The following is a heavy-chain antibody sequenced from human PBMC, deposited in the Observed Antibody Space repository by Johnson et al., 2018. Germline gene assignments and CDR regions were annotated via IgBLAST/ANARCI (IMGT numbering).Heavy chain of an antibody. CDR2: ISWNSGSI. CDR3: TKDINYDSSGPLDY. V-gene: IGHV3-9*01. CDR1: GFTFDDYA. Sequence: QLVESGGGLVQPGRSLRLSCAASGFTFDDYAMHWVRQAPGKGLEWVSGISWNSGSIGYADSVKGRFTISRDNAKNSLYLQMNSLRVEDTALYYCTKDINYDSSGPLDYWGQGTLVTVSS. D-gene: IGHD3-22*01. J-gene: IGHJ4*02.